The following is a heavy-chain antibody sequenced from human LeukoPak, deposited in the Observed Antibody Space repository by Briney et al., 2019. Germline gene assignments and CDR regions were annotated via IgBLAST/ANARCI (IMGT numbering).Heavy chain of an antibody. CDR1: GGSISSGGYS. CDR2: IYHSGST. D-gene: IGHD3-10*01. Sequence: PSQTLSLTCAVSGGSISSGGYSWSWIRQPPGKGLEWIGYIYHSGSTYYNPSLKSRVTISVDRSKNQFSLKLSSVTAADTAVYYCARFRHYYGSGSTHWGQGTLVTVSS. CDR3: ARFRHYYGSGSTH. V-gene: IGHV4-30-2*01. J-gene: IGHJ4*02.